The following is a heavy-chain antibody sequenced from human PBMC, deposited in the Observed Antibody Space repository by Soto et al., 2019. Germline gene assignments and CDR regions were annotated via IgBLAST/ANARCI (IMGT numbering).Heavy chain of an antibody. CDR1: GFPFTTYG. Sequence: PGGSLRLACAASGFPFTTYGMHWVRHAPDKGLEWLAVIWANGINKYYADSVRGRFTISRDNSKNTLDLQMNNLRAEDTALYYCVRERGPFDAFDIWGHGTMVTVSS. V-gene: IGHV3-33*01. CDR2: IWANGINK. J-gene: IGHJ3*02. CDR3: VRERGPFDAFDI.